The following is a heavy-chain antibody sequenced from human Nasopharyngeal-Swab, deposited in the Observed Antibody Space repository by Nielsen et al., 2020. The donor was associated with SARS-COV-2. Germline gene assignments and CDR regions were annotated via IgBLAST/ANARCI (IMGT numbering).Heavy chain of an antibody. CDR3: VKDWRYGGGY. D-gene: IGHD4/OR15-4a*01. CDR1: GFTFSSYS. CDR2: ISSSSTI. J-gene: IGHJ4*02. V-gene: IGHV3-48*01. Sequence: GGSLRLSCAASGFTFSSYSMNWVRQAPGKGLEWVSYISSSSTIYYADSVKGRFTISRDNAKNSLYLQMNSLRADDTAVYLCVKDWRYGGGYWGQGTLVTVSS.